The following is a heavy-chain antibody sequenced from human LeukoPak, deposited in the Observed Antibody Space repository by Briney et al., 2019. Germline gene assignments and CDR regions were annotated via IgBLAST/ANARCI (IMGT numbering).Heavy chain of an antibody. V-gene: IGHV1-69*04. CDR2: IIPILGIA. J-gene: IGHJ6*02. D-gene: IGHD6-19*01. CDR3: ARGERTVAGTPYYYYGMDV. CDR1: GGTFSSYA. Sequence: SVKVSCKASGGTFSSYAISWVRQAPGQGLEWMGRIIPILGIANYAQKSQGRVTITADKSTSTAYMELSSLRSEDTAVYYCARGERTVAGTPYYYYGMDVWGQGTTVTVSS.